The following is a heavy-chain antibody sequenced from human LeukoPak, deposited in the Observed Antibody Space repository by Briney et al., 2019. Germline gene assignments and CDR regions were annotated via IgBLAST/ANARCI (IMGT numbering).Heavy chain of an antibody. V-gene: IGHV1-2*02. Sequence: GASVKVSCKASGYTFTGYYMHWVRQAPGQGLEWMGWINPNSGDTNHARKLQGRVTMTRDTSISTAYMELSRLRSDDTAVYYCARDGVVRGVIDWFDPWGQGTLVTVSS. J-gene: IGHJ5*02. CDR3: ARDGVVRGVIDWFDP. D-gene: IGHD3-10*01. CDR1: GYTFTGYY. CDR2: INPNSGDT.